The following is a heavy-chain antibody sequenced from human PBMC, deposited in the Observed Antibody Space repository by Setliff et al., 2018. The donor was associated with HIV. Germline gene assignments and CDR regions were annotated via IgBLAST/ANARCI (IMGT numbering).Heavy chain of an antibody. V-gene: IGHV4-30-4*01. CDR3: ARGHCSGTNCYGVDYYGMDV. CDR2: FMYTDIHYVNYLN. Sequence: SETLSLTCTVSGASFVGDNHWSWIRQTPERGLEWIAYFMYTDIHYVNYLNYRNPSLASRLSISVDKSKNQFSVKLTSVTAADTAVYYCARGHCSGTNCYGVDYYGMDVWGQGTTVTVSS. J-gene: IGHJ6*02. D-gene: IGHD2-2*01. CDR1: GASFVGDNH.